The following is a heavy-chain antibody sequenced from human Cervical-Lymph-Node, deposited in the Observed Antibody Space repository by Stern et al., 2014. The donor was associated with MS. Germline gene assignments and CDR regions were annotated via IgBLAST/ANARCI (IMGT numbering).Heavy chain of an antibody. J-gene: IGHJ4*02. Sequence: EDQLVESGGGVIQPGGSLRLSWTASGFTVSRDYMKWVRQAPGKGLEWVTLITNGGSTFYTDSVKGRFTISRDDSKNTVYLHMTSRRAEDTAMYYCARDTSTPERSDWWGQGTLVTVSS. CDR2: ITNGGST. V-gene: IGHV3-53*01. CDR3: ARDTSTPERSDW. D-gene: IGHD1-1*01. CDR1: GFTVSRDY.